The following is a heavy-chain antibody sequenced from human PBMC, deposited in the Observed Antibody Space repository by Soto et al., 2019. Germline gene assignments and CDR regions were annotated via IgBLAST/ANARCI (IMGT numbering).Heavy chain of an antibody. CDR1: GFTFSSYA. Sequence: QPGGSLRLSCAASGFTFSSYAMHWVRQAPGKGLEWVAVISYDGSNKYYADSVKGRFTISRDNSKNTLYLQMNSLRAEDTAVYYCARDLYDSSGYNEGGFDYWGQGTLVTVSS. J-gene: IGHJ4*02. CDR3: ARDLYDSSGYNEGGFDY. CDR2: ISYDGSNK. D-gene: IGHD3-22*01. V-gene: IGHV3-30-3*01.